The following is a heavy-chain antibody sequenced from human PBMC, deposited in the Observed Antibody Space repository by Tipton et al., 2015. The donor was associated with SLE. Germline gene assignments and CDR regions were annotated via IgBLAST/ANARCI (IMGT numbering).Heavy chain of an antibody. CDR1: GFTFSSYA. D-gene: IGHD6-13*01. CDR3: ASEWLQLAGFDY. Sequence: SLRLSCAASGFTFSSYALHWVRQAPGKGLEWVAVISYDGSNKYYEDSVKGRFTISRDNSKNTLYLQMNSLRAEDTAVYYCASEWLQLAGFDYWGQGTLVTVSS. J-gene: IGHJ4*02. CDR2: ISYDGSNK. V-gene: IGHV3-30-3*01.